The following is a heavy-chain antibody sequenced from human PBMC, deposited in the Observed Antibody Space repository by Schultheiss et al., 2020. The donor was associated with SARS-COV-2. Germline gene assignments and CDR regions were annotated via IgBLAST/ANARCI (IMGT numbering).Heavy chain of an antibody. CDR3: ANDLDYRFDP. CDR2: IYTSGSA. J-gene: IGHJ5*02. V-gene: IGHV4-4*07. Sequence: SETLSLTCTVSGGSIRSYYCSWIRQPAGKGLEWIGRIYTSGSANYSPSLKGRVTMSVDTAKNQFSLKLSSVTAADTAVYYCANDLDYRFDPWGQGILVTVSS. CDR1: GGSIRSYY. D-gene: IGHD5-12*01.